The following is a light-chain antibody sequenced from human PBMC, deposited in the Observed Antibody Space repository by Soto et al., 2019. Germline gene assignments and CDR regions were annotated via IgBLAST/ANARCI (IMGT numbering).Light chain of an antibody. CDR1: SSDVGSYNL. CDR3: CSYAGSSTVV. Sequence: QSALTQPASVSGSPGQSITISCTGTSSDVGSYNLVSWYQQHPGKAPKLMIYEVSKRPSGVSNRFSGSKSVNTASLTISGLQAEDEADYYCCSYAGSSTVVFGGGTKVTVL. J-gene: IGLJ2*01. V-gene: IGLV2-23*02. CDR2: EVS.